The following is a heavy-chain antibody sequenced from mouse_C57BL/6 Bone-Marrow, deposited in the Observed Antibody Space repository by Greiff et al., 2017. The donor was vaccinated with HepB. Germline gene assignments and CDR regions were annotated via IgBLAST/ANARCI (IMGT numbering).Heavy chain of an antibody. CDR2: ISSGGSYT. J-gene: IGHJ2*01. CDR3: ARHRPLITTFFDY. Sequence: EVMLVESGGDLVKPGGSLKLSCAASGFTFSSYGMSWVRQTPDKRLEWVATISSGGSYTYYPDSVKGRFTISRDNAKNTLYLQMSSLKSEDTAMYYCARHRPLITTFFDYWGQGTTLTVSS. V-gene: IGHV5-6*02. CDR1: GFTFSSYG. D-gene: IGHD1-1*01.